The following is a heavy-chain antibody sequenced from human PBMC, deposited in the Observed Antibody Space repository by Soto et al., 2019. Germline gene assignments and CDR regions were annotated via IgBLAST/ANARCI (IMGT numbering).Heavy chain of an antibody. V-gene: IGHV3-30*18. CDR3: AKDLMLRYCSGGSCYHAAFDI. Sequence: PGGSLRLSCAASGFTFSSYGMHWVRQAPGKGLEWVAVISYDGSNKYYADSVKGRFTISRDNSKNTLYLQMNSLRAEDTAVYYCAKDLMLRYCSGGSCYHAAFDIWGQGTMVTVSS. CDR1: GFTFSSYG. J-gene: IGHJ3*02. CDR2: ISYDGSNK. D-gene: IGHD2-15*01.